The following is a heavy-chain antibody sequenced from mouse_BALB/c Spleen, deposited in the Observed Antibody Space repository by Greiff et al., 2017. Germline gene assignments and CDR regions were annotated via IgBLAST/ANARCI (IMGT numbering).Heavy chain of an antibody. D-gene: IGHD2-1*01. Sequence: VQLKESGGGLVQPGGSLKLSCAASGFTFSSYGMSWVRQTPDKRLELVATINSNGGSTYYPDSVKGRFTISRDNAKNTLYLQMSSLKSEDTAMYYCARMGNPYAMDYWGQGTSVTVSS. CDR2: INSNGGST. CDR1: GFTFSSYG. CDR3: ARMGNPYAMDY. J-gene: IGHJ4*01. V-gene: IGHV5-6-3*01.